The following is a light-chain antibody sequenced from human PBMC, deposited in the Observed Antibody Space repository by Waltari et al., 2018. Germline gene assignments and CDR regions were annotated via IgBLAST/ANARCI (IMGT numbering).Light chain of an antibody. CDR2: AAS. J-gene: IGKJ2*01. Sequence: EIVLTQSPGTLSLSPGERATLSCRASQSVTSNYLAWYQQNHGQDPRLLIYAASNRAADIPDRFSGSGSGTDFTLTISRLEPEDFAVYYCQQYGSSPRTFGQGTKLDIK. CDR3: QQYGSSPRT. CDR1: QSVTSNY. V-gene: IGKV3-20*01.